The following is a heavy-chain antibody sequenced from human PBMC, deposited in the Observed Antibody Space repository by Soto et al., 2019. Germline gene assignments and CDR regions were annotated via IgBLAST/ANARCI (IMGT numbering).Heavy chain of an antibody. CDR2: IYYSGST. CDR3: ARDTVTYYYYYMDV. CDR1: GGSISSYY. D-gene: IGHD4-4*01. J-gene: IGHJ6*03. Sequence: SETLSLTCTVSGGSISSYYWSWIRQPPGKGLEWIGYIYYSGSTNYNPSLKSRVTISVDTSKNQFSLKLSSVTAADMAVYYCARDTVTYYYYYMDVWGKGTTVTVSS. V-gene: IGHV4-59*01.